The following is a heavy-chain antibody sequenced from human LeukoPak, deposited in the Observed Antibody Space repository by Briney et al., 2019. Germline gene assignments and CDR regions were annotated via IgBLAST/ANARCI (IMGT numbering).Heavy chain of an antibody. CDR3: AREKGTMIRAMAFEM. CDR1: GFTFDDYT. D-gene: IGHD3-10*01. CDR2: ISWDGGSR. J-gene: IGHJ3*02. Sequence: GGSLRLSCAASGFTFDDYTIHWVRQAPGKGLEWVSLISWDGGSRYYADSAKGRFTISRDNAQNSLYLQINSLRAEDTAVYYCAREKGTMIRAMAFEMWGQGTMVTVSS. V-gene: IGHV3-43*01.